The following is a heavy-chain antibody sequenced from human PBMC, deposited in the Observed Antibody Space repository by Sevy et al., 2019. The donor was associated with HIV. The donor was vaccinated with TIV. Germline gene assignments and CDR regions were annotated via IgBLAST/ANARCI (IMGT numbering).Heavy chain of an antibody. CDR3: ARDRRLGWELLTSFDY. J-gene: IGHJ4*02. V-gene: IGHV3-30-3*01. CDR1: GFTFSSYA. CDR2: ISYDGSNK. Sequence: GGSLRLSCAASGFTFSSYAMHWVRQAPGKGLEWVAVISYDGSNKYYADSVKGRFTISRDNSKKTLYLQMNSLRAEDTAVYYCARDRRLGWELLTSFDYWGQGTLVTVSS. D-gene: IGHD1-26*01.